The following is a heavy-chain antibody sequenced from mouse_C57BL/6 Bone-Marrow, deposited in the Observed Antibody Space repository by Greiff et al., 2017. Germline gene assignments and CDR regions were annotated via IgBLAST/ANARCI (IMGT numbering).Heavy chain of an antibody. CDR3: ARPYYSNYWDFDV. CDR2: IYPGSGST. Sequence: QVQLQQPGAELVKPGASVKMSCKASGYTFTSYWITWVKQRPGQGLEWIGDIYPGSGSTNYNEKFKSKATLTEDTSSSTAYMQLSSLTSEDSAVYYCARPYYSNYWDFDVWGTGTTVTVSS. V-gene: IGHV1-55*01. D-gene: IGHD2-5*01. J-gene: IGHJ1*03. CDR1: GYTFTSYW.